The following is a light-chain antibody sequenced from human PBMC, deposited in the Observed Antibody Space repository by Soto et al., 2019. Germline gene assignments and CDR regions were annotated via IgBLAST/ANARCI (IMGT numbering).Light chain of an antibody. Sequence: DIQMTQSPSTLSASVGDRVTITCRASQSISSWLAWYQLKPGEAPKLLIYKASTLESGVPSRFSGSESGTEFTLTISSLQPDDFATYYCQQYNRYPLTFGGGTKVDIK. V-gene: IGKV1-5*03. CDR1: QSISSW. CDR2: KAS. J-gene: IGKJ4*01. CDR3: QQYNRYPLT.